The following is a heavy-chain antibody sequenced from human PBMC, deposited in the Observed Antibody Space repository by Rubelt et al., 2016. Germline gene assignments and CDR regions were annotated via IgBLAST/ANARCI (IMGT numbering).Heavy chain of an antibody. J-gene: IGHJ4*02. CDR1: SGSISSYY. CDR2: IYYTGTT. Sequence: QVQLQESGPGLVKPSETLSLTCTVSSGSISSYYWSWIRQPPGKGLEWIGYIYYTGTTNYNPSLKSRVTISVDTSKNQFSLTLRSVTAADTAVYYCARDSGYSSSSTLDYWGQGTLVTASS. CDR3: ARDSGYSSSSTLDY. V-gene: IGHV4-59*12. D-gene: IGHD6-13*01.